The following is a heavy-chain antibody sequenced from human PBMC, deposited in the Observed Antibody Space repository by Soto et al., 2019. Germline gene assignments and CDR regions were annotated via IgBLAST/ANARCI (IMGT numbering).Heavy chain of an antibody. D-gene: IGHD6-19*01. CDR3: ARVAQWLLPSLD. V-gene: IGHV4-39*01. Sequence: QLQLQESGPGLVKPSETLSLTCTVSGGSISSSSYYWGWIRQPPGKGLEWIGSIYYSGSTYYNPSPKRRAPISVDTSKNPFSLKLSSVTAADTAVYYCARVAQWLLPSLDWGQGTLVTVSS. J-gene: IGHJ4*02. CDR2: IYYSGST. CDR1: GGSISSSSYY.